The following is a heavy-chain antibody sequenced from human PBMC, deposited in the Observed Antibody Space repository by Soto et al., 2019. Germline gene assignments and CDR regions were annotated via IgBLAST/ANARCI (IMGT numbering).Heavy chain of an antibody. D-gene: IGHD2-2*01. CDR2: LRNKARSDTT. V-gene: IGHV3-72*01. CDR3: ARGRTADVTWDFEY. Sequence: EVQLVESGGGRVQPGGSLRLSCEASGFILSDHYMDWVRQAPGKGLEWVGRLRNKARSDTTEYAASVSGRFTVSRDDSKSAFYLQMDNLKSEDTAVYFCARGRTADVTWDFEYWGQGTLVTVSS. CDR1: GFILSDHY. J-gene: IGHJ4*02.